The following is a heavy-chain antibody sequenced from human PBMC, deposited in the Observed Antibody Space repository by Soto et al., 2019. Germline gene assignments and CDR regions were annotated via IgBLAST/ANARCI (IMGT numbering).Heavy chain of an antibody. CDR3: AKEWDLLGFDN. CDR1: GFTFSTYD. Sequence: QVQLVESGGGVVQPGRSLRLSCAASGFTFSTYDMHWVRQAPGKGLEWVAVISHDGSNKNYADSVKGRFTISRDNSKNTLYLQMNSLRPEDRAVYYCAKEWDLLGFDNWGQGTLVTVSS. V-gene: IGHV3-30*18. J-gene: IGHJ4*02. CDR2: ISHDGSNK. D-gene: IGHD1-26*01.